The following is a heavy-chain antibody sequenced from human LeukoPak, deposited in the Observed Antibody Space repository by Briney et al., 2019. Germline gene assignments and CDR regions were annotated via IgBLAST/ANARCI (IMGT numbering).Heavy chain of an antibody. CDR2: ISSNGGST. J-gene: IGHJ4*02. CDR3: ARDPGYSGYDYTDY. D-gene: IGHD5-12*01. Sequence: PGGSLRLSCAASGFTFSSYAMHWVRQAPGKGLEYVSAISSNGGSTYYANSVKGRFTISRDNSKNTLYLQMGSLRAEDMAVYYCARDPGYSGYDYTDYWGQGTLVTVSS. V-gene: IGHV3-64*01. CDR1: GFTFSSYA.